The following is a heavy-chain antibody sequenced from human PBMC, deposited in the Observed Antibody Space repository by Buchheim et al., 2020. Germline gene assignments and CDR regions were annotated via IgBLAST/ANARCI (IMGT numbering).Heavy chain of an antibody. CDR1: GFTFSSYW. CDR2: IRQDGSEK. V-gene: IGHV3-7*03. D-gene: IGHD2-2*02. Sequence: EVQLVESGGGLVQPGGSLRLSCAASGFTFSSYWMSWVRQAPGKGLEWVANIRQDGSEKYYVVSVKGRFTISRDNAKNSLYLQMNSLRAEDTAVYYCAGVLPAAIIHYYYYGMDVWGQGTT. CDR3: AGVLPAAIIHYYYYGMDV. J-gene: IGHJ6*02.